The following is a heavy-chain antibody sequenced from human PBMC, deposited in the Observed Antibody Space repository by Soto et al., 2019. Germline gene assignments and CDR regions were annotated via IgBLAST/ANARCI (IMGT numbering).Heavy chain of an antibody. V-gene: IGHV3-9*01. D-gene: IGHD1-26*01. CDR2: ITWNSNNV. CDR3: ASIDVALVDY. Sequence: GGSLRLSCAASGFRFEDYSVHWVRLAPGRGLEWVSGITWNSNNVGYADSVRGRFTISRDNANKVVYLQMNSLRPEDTALYYCASIDVALVDYWGLGTQVTVSS. CDR1: GFRFEDYS. J-gene: IGHJ4*02.